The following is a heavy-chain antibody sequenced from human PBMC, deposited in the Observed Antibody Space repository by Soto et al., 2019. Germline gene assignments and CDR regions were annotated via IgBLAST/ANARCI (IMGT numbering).Heavy chain of an antibody. J-gene: IGHJ4*02. CDR2: IKSKSEGETI. CDR1: GFTFSNAW. CDR3: TRGPVGSTRPLDY. Sequence: EVQLVESGGGLVEPGGSLRLSCAASGFTFSNAWMSWVRQAPGKGLEWVGRIKSKSEGETIDYAAPVKGRFTISRGDSKNTLYLQMNSLKSEETGVYYCTRGPVGSTRPLDYWGQGTMVTVSS. D-gene: IGHD2-2*01. V-gene: IGHV3-15*01.